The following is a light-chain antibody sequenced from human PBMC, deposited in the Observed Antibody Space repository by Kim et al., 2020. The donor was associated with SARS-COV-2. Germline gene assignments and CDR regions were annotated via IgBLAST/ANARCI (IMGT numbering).Light chain of an antibody. CDR3: QVWDTDTDDYV. CDR2: YDS. V-gene: IGLV3-21*01. CDR1: NIGGHS. Sequence: APGQTGRITCGGNNIGGHSVHWYQQKPGQAPVLVIYYDSDRPSGIPEGFSGSKAATTATLTISRVEAGDEADYYCQVWDTDTDDYVFGTGTKVTVL. J-gene: IGLJ1*01.